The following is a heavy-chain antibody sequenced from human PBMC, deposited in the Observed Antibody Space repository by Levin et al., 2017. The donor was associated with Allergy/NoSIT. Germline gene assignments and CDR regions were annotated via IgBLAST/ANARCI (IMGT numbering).Heavy chain of an antibody. D-gene: IGHD3-10*01. V-gene: IGHV4-34*01. Sequence: PSETLSLTCAVYGGSFSGYYWSWIRQPPGKGLEWIGEINHSGSTNYNPSLKSRVTISVDTSKNQFSLKLSSVTAADTAVYYCATLYPRSRGWGQGTLVTVSS. CDR2: INHSGST. CDR1: GGSFSGYY. CDR3: ATLYPRSRG. J-gene: IGHJ4*02.